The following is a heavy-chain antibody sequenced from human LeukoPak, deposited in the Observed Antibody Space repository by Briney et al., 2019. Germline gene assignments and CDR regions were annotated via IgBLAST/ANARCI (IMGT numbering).Heavy chain of an antibody. CDR3: ARDGPYYDFWSGQKEYYYYGMDV. CDR1: GYTFTGYY. D-gene: IGHD3-3*01. CDR2: INPNSGGT. V-gene: IGHV1-2*02. J-gene: IGHJ6*02. Sequence: GASVKVSCKASGYTFTGYYMHWVRPAPGQGLEWMGWINPNSGGTNYAQKFQGRVTMTRDTSISTAYMELSRLRSDDTAVYYCARDGPYYDFWSGQKEYYYYGMDVWGQGTTVTVSS.